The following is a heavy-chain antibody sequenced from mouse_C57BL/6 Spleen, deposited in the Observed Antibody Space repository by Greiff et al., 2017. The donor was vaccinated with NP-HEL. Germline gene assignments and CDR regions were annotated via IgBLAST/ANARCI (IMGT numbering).Heavy chain of an antibody. CDR2: IYPGSGNT. J-gene: IGHJ4*01. CDR3: ARSYYSNFGAMDY. D-gene: IGHD2-5*01. V-gene: IGHV1-76*01. Sequence: VQLQQSGAELVRPGASVKLSCKASGYTFTDYYINWVKQRPGQGLEWIARIYPGSGNTYYNEKFKGKATLTAEKSSSTAYMQLSSLTSEDSAVYLCARSYYSNFGAMDYWGQGTSVTVSA. CDR1: GYTFTDYY.